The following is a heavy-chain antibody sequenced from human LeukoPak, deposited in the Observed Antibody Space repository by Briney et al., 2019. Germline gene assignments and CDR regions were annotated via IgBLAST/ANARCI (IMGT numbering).Heavy chain of an antibody. V-gene: IGHV5-51*01. CDR1: GYSFTTYW. Sequence: GESLRISGKGSGYSFTTYWIGWVRQMPGKGLEWVGIIYPGDSDTRYSPSFQGQVTISADKSISNAYLQWSSLKASDTAMYYCARGRFPNWFDPWGQGTLVTVSS. CDR3: ARGRFPNWFDP. CDR2: IYPGDSDT. D-gene: IGHD3-3*01. J-gene: IGHJ5*02.